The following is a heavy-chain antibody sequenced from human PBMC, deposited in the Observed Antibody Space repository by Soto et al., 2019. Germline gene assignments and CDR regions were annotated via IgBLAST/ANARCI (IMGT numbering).Heavy chain of an antibody. Sequence: QITLKESGPTLVKPTQTLTLTCTCSGFSLSTSGVGVGWIRQPPGKALEWLALIYWDDDKRYSPSLKSRLTIPKDTSKNQVVLSMTNMDPVDTATYYCAHSGNNSYGSVSNYYFDYWGQGTVVTVSS. CDR1: GFSLSTSGVG. D-gene: IGHD3-10*01. CDR2: IYWDDDK. J-gene: IGHJ4*02. V-gene: IGHV2-5*02. CDR3: AHSGNNSYGSVSNYYFDY.